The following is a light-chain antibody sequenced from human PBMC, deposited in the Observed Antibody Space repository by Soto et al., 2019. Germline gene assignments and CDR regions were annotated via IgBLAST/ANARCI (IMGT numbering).Light chain of an antibody. CDR1: SSDVGGYDR. J-gene: IGLJ2*01. Sequence: QSALTQPPSASGSPGQSVTISCTGTSSDVGGYDRVSWFPQHPGKAPKLIIDGVTDRISGVPYRFSGSKSGNTASLTVSGLPAEYEADYFCASYGGRDDMIFGGGTKLTVL. CDR3: ASYGGRDDMI. CDR2: GVT. V-gene: IGLV2-8*01.